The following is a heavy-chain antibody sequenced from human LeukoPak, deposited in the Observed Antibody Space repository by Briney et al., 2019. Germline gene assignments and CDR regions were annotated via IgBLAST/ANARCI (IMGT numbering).Heavy chain of an antibody. J-gene: IGHJ4*02. D-gene: IGHD3-10*01. CDR1: GFTFSNYG. Sequence: PGASLRLSCAAAGFTFSNYGMSWVRQAPGKGLEWVSGISDSGGSTYSADSVRGRFTISRDNSKNTLFLQMNSLIAEDTALYYCAKSVTVVRGVPTPCDYCGQGTLVTVSP. CDR2: ISDSGGST. CDR3: AKSVTVVRGVPTPCDY. V-gene: IGHV3-23*01.